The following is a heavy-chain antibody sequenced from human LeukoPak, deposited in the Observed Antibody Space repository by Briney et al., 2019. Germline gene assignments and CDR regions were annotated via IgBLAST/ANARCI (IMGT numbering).Heavy chain of an antibody. Sequence: PGGSPRLSCAGSGFTFSSYAMSWLRQAPGKGLEWVSTISGSGGAGTYYADSVKGRFTVSRDNSRNTQYLPMNSLRAEDTAVYYCVKDRGGSPFYGMDVWGQGTTVTVSS. D-gene: IGHD1-26*01. J-gene: IGHJ6*02. CDR2: ISGSGGAGT. V-gene: IGHV3-23*01. CDR3: VKDRGGSPFYGMDV. CDR1: GFTFSSYA.